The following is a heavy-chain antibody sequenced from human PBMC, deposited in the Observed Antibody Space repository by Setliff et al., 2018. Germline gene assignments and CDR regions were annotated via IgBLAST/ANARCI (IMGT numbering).Heavy chain of an antibody. D-gene: IGHD3-10*01. V-gene: IGHV3-48*01. CDR2: ISSSGTTM. CDR3: AKNGFGVVALGVNNWFDP. J-gene: IGHJ5*02. CDR1: GFRFNGHG. Sequence: GGSLRLSCAASGFRFNGHGMNWVRQAPGKGVEWVSYISSSGTTMYYADSVKGRFTISRDSSKHTLYLQMNSLRAEDTAVYYCAKNGFGVVALGVNNWFDPWGQGTLVTVSS.